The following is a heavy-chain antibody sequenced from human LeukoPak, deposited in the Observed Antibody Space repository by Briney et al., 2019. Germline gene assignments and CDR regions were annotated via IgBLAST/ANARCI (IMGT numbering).Heavy chain of an antibody. V-gene: IGHV3-73*01. CDR3: TRLGGSPPYFDY. CDR2: IRRKGNDYAT. D-gene: IGHD3-16*01. CDR1: GFTFSGSA. Sequence: PGGSLRLSCAASGFTFSGSAMHWVRQASGKGLEWVGRIRRKGNDYATAYAASVKGRFTISRDDSKNTAYLQVDSLKTEDTAVYFCTRLGGSPPYFDYWGQGTLVTVSS. J-gene: IGHJ4*02.